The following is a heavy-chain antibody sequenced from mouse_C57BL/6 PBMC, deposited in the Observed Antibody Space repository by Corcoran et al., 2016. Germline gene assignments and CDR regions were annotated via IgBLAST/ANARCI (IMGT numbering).Heavy chain of an antibody. D-gene: IGHD2-3*01. CDR1: GYTFTTYG. Sequence: QSQLVQSGPELKKPGETVKISCKASGYTFTTYGMCWVKKATGKGLKWMGWINTYSGVPTYADDFKGRFAFSLETSASTAYLQINNLKNEDTATYFCVRGWLRGDYYAMYYWGQGTSVTVSS. V-gene: IGHV9-3*01. J-gene: IGHJ4*01. CDR3: VRGWLRGDYYAMYY. CDR2: INTYSGVP.